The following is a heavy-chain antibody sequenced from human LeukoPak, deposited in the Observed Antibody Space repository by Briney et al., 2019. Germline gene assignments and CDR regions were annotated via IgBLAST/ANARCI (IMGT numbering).Heavy chain of an antibody. CDR2: IYYSGST. D-gene: IGHD5-18*01. J-gene: IGHJ6*02. CDR3: ARDLGRYSLGSYGMDV. CDR1: GGSTSSYY. V-gene: IGHV4-59*01. Sequence: SETLSLTCTVSGGSTSSYYWSWIRQPPGKGLEWIGYIYYSGSTNYNPSLKSRVTISVDTSKNQFSLKLSSVTAADTAVYYCARDLGRYSLGSYGMDVWGQGTTVTVSS.